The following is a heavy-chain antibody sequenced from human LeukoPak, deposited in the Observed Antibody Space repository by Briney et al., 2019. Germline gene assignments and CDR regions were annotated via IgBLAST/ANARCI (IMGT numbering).Heavy chain of an antibody. V-gene: IGHV5-51*01. CDR1: GYRFTSYW. D-gene: IGHD2-2*01. CDR3: AGGCSSTSCQNWFDP. Sequence: GESLKISCKGSGYRFTSYWIGWVRQMPGKGLEWMGIIYPGDSDTRYSPSFQGQVTISADKSISTAYLQWSSLKASDTAMYYCAGGCSSTSCQNWFDPWGQGTLVTVSS. CDR2: IYPGDSDT. J-gene: IGHJ5*02.